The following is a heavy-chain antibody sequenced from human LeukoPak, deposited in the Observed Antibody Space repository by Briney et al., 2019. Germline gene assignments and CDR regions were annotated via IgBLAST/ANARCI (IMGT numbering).Heavy chain of an antibody. V-gene: IGHV1-8*03. CDR3: ARDRSYPINNWFDP. Sequence: ASVKVSCKASGYTFTSYDINWVRQATGQGLEWMGWMNPNSGNTGYAQKFQGRVTITRSTSISTAYMELSSLRSEDTAVYYCARDRSYPINNWFDPWGQGTLVTVSS. CDR2: MNPNSGNT. J-gene: IGHJ5*02. CDR1: GYTFTSYD. D-gene: IGHD1-26*01.